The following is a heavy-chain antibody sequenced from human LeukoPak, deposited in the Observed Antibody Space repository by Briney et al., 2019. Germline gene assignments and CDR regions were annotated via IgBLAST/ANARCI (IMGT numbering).Heavy chain of an antibody. CDR1: GGSISSGGYY. CDR2: IYYSGST. Sequence: SETLSLTCTVSGGSISSGGYYWSWIRQHPGKGLEWIGYIYYSGSTNYDPSLKSRVTISVDTSKNQFSLKLSSVTAADTAVYYCARGVYYYDSSGYSIDYWGQGTLVTVSS. J-gene: IGHJ4*02. CDR3: ARGVYYYDSSGYSIDY. D-gene: IGHD3-22*01. V-gene: IGHV4-31*03.